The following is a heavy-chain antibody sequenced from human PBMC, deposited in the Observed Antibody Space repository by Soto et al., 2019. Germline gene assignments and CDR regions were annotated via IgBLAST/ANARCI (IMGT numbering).Heavy chain of an antibody. J-gene: IGHJ4*02. V-gene: IGHV3-53*04. CDR3: AREKRSDINYYDSSGYYFDY. CDR1: GFTVSSNY. D-gene: IGHD3-22*01. Sequence: GGSLRLSCAASGFTVSSNYMSWVRQAPGKGLEWVSVIYSGGSTYYADSVKGRFTISRHNSKNTLYLQMNSLRAEDTAVYYCAREKRSDINYYDSSGYYFDYWGQGTLVTVSS. CDR2: IYSGGST.